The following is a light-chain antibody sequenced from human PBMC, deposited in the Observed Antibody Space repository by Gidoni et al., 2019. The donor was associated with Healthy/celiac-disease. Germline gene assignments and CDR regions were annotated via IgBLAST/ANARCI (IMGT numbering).Light chain of an antibody. CDR3: QQRSNWPLLT. CDR1: QSVSSY. J-gene: IGKJ2*01. CDR2: DAS. Sequence: IVLTQSPATLSLSPGERATLSCRASQSVSSYLAWYQQKPGQAPRLLIYDASNRATGIPARFSGSGSGTDFTLTISSLEPEDFAVYYCQQRSNWPLLTFXQXTKLEIK. V-gene: IGKV3-11*01.